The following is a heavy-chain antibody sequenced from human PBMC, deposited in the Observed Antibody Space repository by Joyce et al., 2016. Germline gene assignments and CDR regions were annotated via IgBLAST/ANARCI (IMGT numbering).Heavy chain of an antibody. Sequence: QVQLVESGGGVVQPGRSLRLSCAASGFTFSDYTMHWVRQAPGKGLEWVAVISYDGSNKDYAESAKGRFTLARDNSKNTLYLQMNSLRTEDTAVYYCARDEDIELTIYSSYGMDVWGQGTTVTVSS. CDR1: GFTFSDYT. CDR2: ISYDGSNK. CDR3: ARDEDIELTIYSSYGMDV. V-gene: IGHV3-30-3*01. D-gene: IGHD2-8*01. J-gene: IGHJ6*02.